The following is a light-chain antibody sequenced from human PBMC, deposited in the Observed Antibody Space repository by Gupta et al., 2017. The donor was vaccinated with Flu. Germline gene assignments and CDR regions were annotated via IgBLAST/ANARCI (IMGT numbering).Light chain of an antibody. J-gene: IGLJ2*01. Sequence: GQTDRSTCEGERIANKDVNWYQQKPVQAPVLVIYNDTERHSGIPERFSGANSGNTATFTISRVKAGDEAGYFCQVGDRCSNNVVFGGGTKLTVL. V-gene: IGLV3-21*02. CDR2: NDT. CDR1: RIANKD. CDR3: QVGDRCSNNVV.